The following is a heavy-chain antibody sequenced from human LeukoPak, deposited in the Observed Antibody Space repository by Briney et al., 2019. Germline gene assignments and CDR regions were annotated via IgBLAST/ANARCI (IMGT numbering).Heavy chain of an antibody. Sequence: SETLSLTCTVSGGSISSYYWSWIRQPPGKGLEWIGHIYGSGSTNYNPSLKSRVTISVDTSKNQFSLRLSSVTAADTAVYYCASGDPGGPNDYWGQGTLVTVSS. J-gene: IGHJ4*02. V-gene: IGHV4-59*01. CDR1: GGSISSYY. CDR2: IYGSGST. CDR3: ASGDPGGPNDY. D-gene: IGHD1-14*01.